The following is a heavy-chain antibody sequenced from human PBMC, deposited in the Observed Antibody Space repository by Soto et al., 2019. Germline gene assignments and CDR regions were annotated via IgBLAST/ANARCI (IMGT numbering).Heavy chain of an antibody. CDR1: GDNFGDYY. D-gene: IGHD3-10*01. CDR2: INPNNGGT. V-gene: IGHV1-2*02. J-gene: IGHJ5*02. Sequence: ASVKVSCKASGDNFGDYYINWVRQAPGQRLEWMGWINPNNGGTKYAQNFQDSVIMTRDTSISTVYMQLSSLTSDDTALYFCAGSLLRGVNWFDPWGQGTLVTVSS. CDR3: AGSLLRGVNWFDP.